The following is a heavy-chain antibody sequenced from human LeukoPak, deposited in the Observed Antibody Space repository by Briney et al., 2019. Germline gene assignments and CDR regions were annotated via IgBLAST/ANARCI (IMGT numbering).Heavy chain of an antibody. J-gene: IGHJ3*02. D-gene: IGHD2-15*01. CDR1: GFTFSSYA. CDR3: AKNAYCSGGSCYSLTRRDAFDI. CDR2: ISGSGGST. Sequence: GGSLRLSCAASGFTFSSYAMSWVRQAPGKGLEWVSAISGSGGSTYYADSVKGRFTISRDNSKNTLYLQMNSLRAEDTAVYYCAKNAYCSGGSCYSLTRRDAFDIWGQGTMVTVSS. V-gene: IGHV3-23*01.